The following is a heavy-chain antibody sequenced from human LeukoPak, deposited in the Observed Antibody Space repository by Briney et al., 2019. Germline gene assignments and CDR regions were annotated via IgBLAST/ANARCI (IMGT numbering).Heavy chain of an antibody. D-gene: IGHD4-17*01. V-gene: IGHV3-23*01. CDR3: AKWGGDYDWYFDL. J-gene: IGHJ2*01. Sequence: GGSLRLSCAASGFTFSSYAMSWVRQAPGKELEWVSAISGSGGSTYYADSVKGRFTISRDNSKNTLYLQMNSLRAEDTAVYYCAKWGGDYDWYFDLWGRGTLVTVSS. CDR2: ISGSGGST. CDR1: GFTFSSYA.